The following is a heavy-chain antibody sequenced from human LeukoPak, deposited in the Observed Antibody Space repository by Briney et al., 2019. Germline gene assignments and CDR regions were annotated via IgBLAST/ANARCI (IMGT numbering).Heavy chain of an antibody. J-gene: IGHJ5*02. CDR2: ISAYNGNT. Sequence: ASVKVSRKASGYTFTSYGISWVRQAPGQGLEWMGWISAYNGNTNYAQKLQGRVTMTTDTSTSTAYMELRSLRSDDTAVYYCARGSGWLGYCSSTSCFDFDPWGQGTLVTVSS. CDR1: GYTFTSYG. D-gene: IGHD2-2*01. CDR3: ARGSGWLGYCSSTSCFDFDP. V-gene: IGHV1-18*01.